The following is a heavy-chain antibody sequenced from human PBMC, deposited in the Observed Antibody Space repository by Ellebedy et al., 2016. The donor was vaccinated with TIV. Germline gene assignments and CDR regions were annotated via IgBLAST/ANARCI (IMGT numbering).Heavy chain of an antibody. V-gene: IGHV1-3*01. D-gene: IGHD6-19*01. CDR3: ATSSSAWYDY. J-gene: IGHJ4*02. CDR1: GYTFSNYA. CDR2: INAGNGNT. Sequence: ASVKVSCKASGYTFSNYAIHWVRQAPGQGLEWMGWINAGNGNTKYSQKFQGRVTITRDTSASTAYMELSNLRSEDTAVYYCATSSSAWYDYWGQGSLVTVSS.